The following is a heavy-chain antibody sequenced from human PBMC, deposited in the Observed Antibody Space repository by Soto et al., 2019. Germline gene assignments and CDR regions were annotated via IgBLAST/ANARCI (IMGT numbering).Heavy chain of an antibody. V-gene: IGHV4-31*01. D-gene: IGHD6-6*01. J-gene: IGHJ6*02. Sequence: SETLSLTCSVSSCSMNNGGYYWSWIRQLPGKGLEWIGYIDSNGDTYYNPSLKSLVIISVDTYNNQFSLNLTSVTAADTDVYYCARRGGRSSRYYYCALDVWGQGTTVTVSS. CDR3: ARRGGRSSRYYYCALDV. CDR2: IDSNGDT. CDR1: SCSMNNGGYY.